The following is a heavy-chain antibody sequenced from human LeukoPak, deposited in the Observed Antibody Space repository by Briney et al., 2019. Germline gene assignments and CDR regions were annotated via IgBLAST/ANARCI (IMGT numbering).Heavy chain of an antibody. V-gene: IGHV3-15*01. Sequence: GGSLRLSCAASGFTFSNAWMSWGRQAPGKGMEWVGRISIKADGGTTDYAAPVKCRFTISRYDSKNTLYLQMNSLTTEDTAVYYCTTRPGGRSYYYWGPGNLLTASS. CDR3: TTRPGGRSYYY. J-gene: IGHJ4*01. D-gene: IGHD2-15*01. CDR2: ISIKADGGTT. CDR1: GFTFSNAW.